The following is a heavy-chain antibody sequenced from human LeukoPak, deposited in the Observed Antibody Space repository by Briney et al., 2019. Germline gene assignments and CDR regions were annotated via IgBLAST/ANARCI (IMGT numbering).Heavy chain of an antibody. J-gene: IGHJ4*02. D-gene: IGHD3-10*01. V-gene: IGHV4-34*01. CDR2: INHGGST. CDR1: GGSFSGYY. CDR3: ARLIRPNYYGSGSYYNKDY. Sequence: SETLSLTCAVYGGSFSGYYWSWIRQPPGKGLEWIGEINHGGSTNYNPSLKSRVTISVDTSKNQFSLKLSSVTAADTAVYYCARLIRPNYYGSGSYYNKDYWGQGTLVTVSS.